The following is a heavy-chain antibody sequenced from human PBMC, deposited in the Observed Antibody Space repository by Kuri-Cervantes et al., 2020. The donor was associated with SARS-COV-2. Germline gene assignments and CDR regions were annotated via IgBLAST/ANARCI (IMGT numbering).Heavy chain of an antibody. D-gene: IGHD6-19*01. V-gene: IGHV4-59*12. J-gene: IGHJ4*02. CDR1: GGSISSYY. Sequence: SETLSLTCTVSGGSISSYYWSWIRQPPGKGLEWIGSIYHSGSTYYNPSLKSRVTISVDTSKNQLSLKLRSVTAADTAVYFCARDPVTVAGYFDYWGQGALVTVSS. CDR3: ARDPVTVAGYFDY. CDR2: IYHSGST.